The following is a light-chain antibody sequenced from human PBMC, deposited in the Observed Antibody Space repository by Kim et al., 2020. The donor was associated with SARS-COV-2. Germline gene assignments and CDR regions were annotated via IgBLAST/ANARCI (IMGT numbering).Light chain of an antibody. V-gene: IGLV2-14*03. CDR3: SSYTSSSTVV. Sequence: GQSITISCTGTSSDVGGYNYGTWYQQHPGKAPKLMIYDVSNRPSGVSNRFSGSKSGNTASLTISGLQAEDEADYYCSSYTSSSTVVFGGGTQLTVL. J-gene: IGLJ2*01. CDR1: SSDVGGYNY. CDR2: DVS.